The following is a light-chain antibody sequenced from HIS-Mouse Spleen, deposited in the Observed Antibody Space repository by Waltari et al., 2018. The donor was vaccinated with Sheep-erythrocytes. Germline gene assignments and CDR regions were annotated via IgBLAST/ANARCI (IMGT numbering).Light chain of an antibody. CDR2: GAS. Sequence: EIVLTQSPRTLSLSPGDRATLSCRASQSVSSSYLAWYQQKPGQAPRILIYGASSRATGIPDRFSGSGSGTDFTLTISRLEPEDFAVYYCQQYGSSPRTFGQGTKVEIK. V-gene: IGKV3-20*01. CDR1: QSVSSSY. CDR3: QQYGSSPRT. J-gene: IGKJ1*01.